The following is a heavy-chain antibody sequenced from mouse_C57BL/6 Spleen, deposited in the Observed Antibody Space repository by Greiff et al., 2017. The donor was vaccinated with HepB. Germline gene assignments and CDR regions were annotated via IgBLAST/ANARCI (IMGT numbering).Heavy chain of an antibody. CDR2: IDPENGDT. D-gene: IGHD1-1*01. V-gene: IGHV14-4*01. Sequence: EVQLQQSGAELVRPGASVKLSCTASGFNIKDDYMHWVKQRPEQGLEWIGWIDPENGDTEYASKFQGKATITADTSSNTAYLQLSSLTSEDTAVYYCTTRSSYRYYYAMDYWGQGTSVTVSS. J-gene: IGHJ4*01. CDR1: GFNIKDDY. CDR3: TTRSSYRYYYAMDY.